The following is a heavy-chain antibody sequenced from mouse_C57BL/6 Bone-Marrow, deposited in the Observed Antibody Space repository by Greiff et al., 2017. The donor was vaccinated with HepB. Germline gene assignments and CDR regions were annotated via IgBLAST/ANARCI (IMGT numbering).Heavy chain of an antibody. Sequence: QVQLQQSGAELARPGASVKMSCKASGYTFTSYTMHWVKQRPGQGLEWIGYINPSSGYTKYNQKFKDKATLTADKSSSTAYMQLSSLTSEDSAVYYCARSTTVVATDYAMDYWGQGTSVTVSS. D-gene: IGHD1-1*01. CDR3: ARSTTVVATDYAMDY. CDR1: GYTFTSYT. V-gene: IGHV1-4*01. CDR2: INPSSGYT. J-gene: IGHJ4*01.